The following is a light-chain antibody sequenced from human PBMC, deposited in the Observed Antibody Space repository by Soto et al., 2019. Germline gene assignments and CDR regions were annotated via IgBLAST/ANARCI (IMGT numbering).Light chain of an antibody. CDR2: DAS. V-gene: IGKV3-11*01. CDR3: QQRSNWPPENT. CDR1: QGVSSY. Sequence: EIVLTQSPATLSLSPGERATLSCRASQGVSSYLAWYQQKPGQAPTRLIHDASNRATGITARFSGSGSWTDVTLTISSLGPEDFSVYYCQQRSNWPPENTFGGGTKVEIK. J-gene: IGKJ4*01.